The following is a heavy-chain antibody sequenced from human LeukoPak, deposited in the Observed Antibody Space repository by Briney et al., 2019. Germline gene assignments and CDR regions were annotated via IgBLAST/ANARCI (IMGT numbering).Heavy chain of an antibody. J-gene: IGHJ6*02. V-gene: IGHV1-69*04. CDR2: IIPILGIA. D-gene: IGHD3-10*01. CDR1: GGTFSSYA. CDR3: ARSVLLWFGDPYGMDV. Sequence: ASVKVSCKASGGTFSSYAISWVRQAPGQGLEWMGRIIPILGIANYAQKFQGRVTMTTDTSTSTAYMELRSLRSDDTAVYYCARSVLLWFGDPYGMDVWGQGTTVTVSS.